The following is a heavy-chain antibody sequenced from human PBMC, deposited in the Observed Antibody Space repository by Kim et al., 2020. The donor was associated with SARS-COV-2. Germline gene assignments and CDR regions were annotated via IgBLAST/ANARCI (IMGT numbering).Heavy chain of an antibody. CDR3: ARDHHGSDY. J-gene: IGHJ4*02. V-gene: IGHV3-11*01. CDR2: ISSSGSTI. Sequence: GGSLRLSCAASGFTFSAYYMNWVRQAPGKGLEWVSYISSSGSTIYYADSVKGRFTISRDNAKNSLYLQMNSLRAEATAMYYCARDHHGSDYWGQGTLVTVSS. CDR1: GFTFSAYY.